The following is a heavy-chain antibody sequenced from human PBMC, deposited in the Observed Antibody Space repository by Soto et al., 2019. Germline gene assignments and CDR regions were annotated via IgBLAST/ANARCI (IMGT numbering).Heavy chain of an antibody. CDR2: ITTNNGKT. Sequence: QVHLVQSGAEVKKPGASVRVSCKASGYTFTSYDISWVRRAPGQGLEWMGWITTNNGKTDYPLKFQGRVTMTTATSAGPASRELGSLGSDDTAIYFCVRSPPHPPQYVRDDYFDSWGQGPLVNVSS. J-gene: IGHJ4*02. CDR3: VRSPPHPPQYVRDDYFDS. D-gene: IGHD2-8*01. CDR1: GYTFTSYD. V-gene: IGHV1-18*01.